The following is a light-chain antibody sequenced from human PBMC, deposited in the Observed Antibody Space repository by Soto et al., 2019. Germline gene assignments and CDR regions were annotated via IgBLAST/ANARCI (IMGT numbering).Light chain of an antibody. Sequence: ESVLTQSPGTLSLSPGERATLSCTASQSLDSRFLAWFQQKPGQAPRLLIYDGSNRAVGIPARFSGSASGTDSTLTISSLEPEDFAVYYCQQRSAWPLTFGGGTRVEI. CDR2: DGS. CDR3: QQRSAWPLT. CDR1: QSLDSRF. J-gene: IGKJ4*01. V-gene: IGKV3D-20*02.